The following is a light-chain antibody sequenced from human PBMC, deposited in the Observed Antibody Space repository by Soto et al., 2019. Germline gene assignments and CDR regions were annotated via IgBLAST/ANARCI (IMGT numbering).Light chain of an antibody. Sequence: DIVMTQTPLSSPVTRGQPASISCRSSQSLVHSDGNTYLSWLHQRPGQPPRLLIYKVSHRLSGVPDRFSRSGAGTHFTLKISRVEAEDVGVYYCMQATQFPHYTFGQGTKLEIK. CDR3: MQATQFPHYT. J-gene: IGKJ2*01. V-gene: IGKV2-24*01. CDR1: QSLVHSDGNTY. CDR2: KVS.